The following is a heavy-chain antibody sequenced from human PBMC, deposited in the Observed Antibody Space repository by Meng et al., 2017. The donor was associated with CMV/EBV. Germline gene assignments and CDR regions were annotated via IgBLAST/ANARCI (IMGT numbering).Heavy chain of an antibody. CDR3: ARRLTMIAGGGGWFDP. CDR2: IIPILGIA. V-gene: IGHV1-69*10. D-gene: IGHD3-22*01. Sequence: SVKVSCKASGYTFTSYDISWVRQAPGQGLEWMGGIIPILGIANYAQKFQGRVTITSDKSTSTAYMELSSLRSEDPAVYYCARRLTMIAGGGGWFDPWGQGTLVTVSS. CDR1: GYTFTSYD. J-gene: IGHJ5*02.